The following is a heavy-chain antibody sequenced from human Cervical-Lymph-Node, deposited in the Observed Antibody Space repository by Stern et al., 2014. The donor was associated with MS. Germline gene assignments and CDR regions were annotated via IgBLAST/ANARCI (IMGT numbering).Heavy chain of an antibody. V-gene: IGHV1-3*04. Sequence: VQLVESGAELKKPGASVKLSCKASGYTFISYSMHWVRQAPGQGLEWMGWIYTGNGNTKYSQKFQDRVTITSDTSASSVYMEVSSLTSEDMAVYYCARGLLDSSGWFYFDYWGQGALVTVSS. CDR2: IYTGNGNT. J-gene: IGHJ4*02. CDR1: GYTFISYS. D-gene: IGHD6-19*01. CDR3: ARGLLDSSGWFYFDY.